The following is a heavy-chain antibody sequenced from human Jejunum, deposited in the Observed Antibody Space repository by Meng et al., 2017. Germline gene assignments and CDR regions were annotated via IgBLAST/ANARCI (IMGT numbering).Heavy chain of an antibody. CDR3: ASSFGSGTYRVAYFNY. D-gene: IGHD3-10*01. J-gene: IGHJ4*02. V-gene: IGHV3-7*01. CDR1: GSSFSSYW. Sequence: GESLKISCAASGSSFSSYWINWVRQAPAKGLEWVANIKEDGSETYYVDSVKGRFTISRDNAKNSLYLQMNSLRAEDTAVYYCASSFGSGTYRVAYFNYWGQRTLVTVSS. CDR2: IKEDGSET.